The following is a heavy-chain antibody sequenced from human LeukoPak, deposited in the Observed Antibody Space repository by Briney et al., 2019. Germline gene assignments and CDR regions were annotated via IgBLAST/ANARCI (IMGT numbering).Heavy chain of an antibody. V-gene: IGHV4-34*01. Sequence: SETLSLTCAVYGGSFSGYYWSWIRQPPGKGLEGIGEINHSGSTNYNPSLKSRVTISVDTSKNQFSLKLSSVTAADTAVYYCARGDTAMVMFDYWGQGTLVTVSS. CDR2: INHSGST. D-gene: IGHD5-18*01. CDR1: GGSFSGYY. CDR3: ARGDTAMVMFDY. J-gene: IGHJ4*02.